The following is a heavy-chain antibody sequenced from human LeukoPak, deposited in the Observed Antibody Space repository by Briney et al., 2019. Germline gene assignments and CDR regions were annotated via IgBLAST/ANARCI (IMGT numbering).Heavy chain of an antibody. Sequence: SETLSLTCAVYGGSFSGYYWSWIRQPPGEGLEWIGEINHSGSTNYIPSLKSRVTISVDTSKNQFSLKLSSVTAADTVVYYCARGFNWKNWFDPWGQGTLVTVSS. D-gene: IGHD1-20*01. CDR2: INHSGST. CDR1: GGSFSGYY. J-gene: IGHJ5*02. CDR3: ARGFNWKNWFDP. V-gene: IGHV4-34*01.